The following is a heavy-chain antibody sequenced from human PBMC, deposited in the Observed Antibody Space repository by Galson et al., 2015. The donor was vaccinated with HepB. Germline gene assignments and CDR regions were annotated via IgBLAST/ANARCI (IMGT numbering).Heavy chain of an antibody. D-gene: IGHD6-19*01. CDR1: GFTVSGSY. J-gene: IGHJ4*02. CDR3: ARGDSSGWFFDY. Sequence: SLRLSCAASGFTVSGSYMSWVRQAPGEGLEWVSVIYSGGNTYYADSVKGRFTISRDNSKNTLYLQMNSLRAEDTAVYYCARGDSSGWFFDYWGQGNLVTVSS. CDR2: IYSGGNT. V-gene: IGHV3-53*01.